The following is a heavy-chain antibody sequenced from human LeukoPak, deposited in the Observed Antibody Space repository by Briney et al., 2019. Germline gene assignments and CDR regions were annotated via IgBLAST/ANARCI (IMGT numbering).Heavy chain of an antibody. CDR3: ARIVPYNYGYVDS. V-gene: IGHV4-59*01. Sequence: SETLSLTCTVSGGSISSYYCSWIRQPPGKGLEWIGYIYYTGNTNYNPSLRSRVTISVDTSKNQLSLKLTSVTAADTAVYYCARIVPYNYGYVDSWGQGTLITVSS. J-gene: IGHJ4*02. CDR2: IYYTGNT. CDR1: GGSISSYY. D-gene: IGHD5-18*01.